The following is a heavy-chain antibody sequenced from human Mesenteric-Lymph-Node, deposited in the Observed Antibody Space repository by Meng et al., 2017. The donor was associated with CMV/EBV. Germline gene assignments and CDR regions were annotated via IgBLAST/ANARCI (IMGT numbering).Heavy chain of an antibody. J-gene: IGHJ4*02. CDR2: FYYGGNT. CDR3: ARIADYNSIDY. V-gene: IGHV4-39*07. CDR1: GGSISSSPYF. D-gene: IGHD4-11*01. Sequence: CTGIGGSISSSPYFWGWIRQSPGKGLEWLGSFYYGGNTYYNPSLQSRLTISLDTSRGQFSLKVTSVTAADTAVYYCARIADYNSIDYWGPGTLVTVSS.